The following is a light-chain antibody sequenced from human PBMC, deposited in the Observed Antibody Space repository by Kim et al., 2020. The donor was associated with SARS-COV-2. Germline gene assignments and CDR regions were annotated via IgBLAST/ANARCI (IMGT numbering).Light chain of an antibody. CDR2: DAS. CDR1: QSVSSGY. CDR3: QQRSNWPPT. Sequence: SPGEGATLSCRASQSVSSGYLAWYQQKPGQAPRLLIYDASNRATGIPARFSGSGSGTDFTLTISSLEPEDFAVYYCQQRSNWPPTFGQGTKVDIK. V-gene: IGKV3-11*01. J-gene: IGKJ1*01.